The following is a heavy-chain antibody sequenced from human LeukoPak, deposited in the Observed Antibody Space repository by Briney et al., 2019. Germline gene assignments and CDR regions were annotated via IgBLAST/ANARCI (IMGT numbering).Heavy chain of an antibody. J-gene: IGHJ6*02. D-gene: IGHD2-15*01. CDR2: IWYDGSNK. Sequence: PGRSLRLSCAASGFTFSSYGMHWVRQAPGKGLEWVAVIWYDGSNKYYADSVKGRFTISRDNSKNTLYLQMNSLRAEDTAVYYCAGVEVVAAAGLLGYYYYGMDVWGQGTTVTVSS. CDR3: AGVEVVAAAGLLGYYYYGMDV. CDR1: GFTFSSYG. V-gene: IGHV3-33*01.